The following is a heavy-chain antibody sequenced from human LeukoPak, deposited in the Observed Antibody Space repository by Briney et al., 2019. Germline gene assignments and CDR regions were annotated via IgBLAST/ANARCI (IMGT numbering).Heavy chain of an antibody. CDR3: ARGTNWSPLDFDY. Sequence: GGSLRLSCAASGFTFSSYHFHWVRQAPGEGLEWVSSISSDSRSFQYYAHSVQGRSTISRDNARNSMYLQMNSLRAEDTAVYYCARGTNWSPLDFDYWGQGSLVTVSS. CDR1: GFTFSSYH. CDR2: ISSDSRSFQ. V-gene: IGHV3-21*04. J-gene: IGHJ4*02. D-gene: IGHD1-20*01.